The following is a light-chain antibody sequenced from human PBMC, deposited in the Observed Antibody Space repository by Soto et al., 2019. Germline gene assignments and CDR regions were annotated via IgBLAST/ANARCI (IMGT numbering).Light chain of an antibody. CDR1: TGAVTSGHY. CDR2: DTS. Sequence: QAVVTQEPSLTVSPGGTVTLTCGSSTGAVTSGHYPYWFQQKPGQAPRTLIYDTSNKHSWKPARFSGSLLGGKAALTLSGAQPEDEAEYYCLLSYSGARPYVVFGGGTQLTVL. CDR3: LLSYSGARPYVV. J-gene: IGLJ2*01. V-gene: IGLV7-46*01.